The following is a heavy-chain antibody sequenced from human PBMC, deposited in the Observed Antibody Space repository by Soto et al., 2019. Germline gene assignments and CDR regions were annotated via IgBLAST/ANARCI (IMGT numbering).Heavy chain of an antibody. CDR1: GGSISSGGYY. Sequence: QVQLQESGPGLVKPSQTLSLTCTVSGGSISSGGYYWSWIRQHPGKGLEWIGYIYYSGSTYYNPSLKSRGTISVDTSKNQFSLKRSSVTAADTAVYYCARASSGYAVSWFDPWGQGTLVTVSS. V-gene: IGHV4-31*03. J-gene: IGHJ5*02. D-gene: IGHD5-12*01. CDR3: ARASSGYAVSWFDP. CDR2: IYYSGST.